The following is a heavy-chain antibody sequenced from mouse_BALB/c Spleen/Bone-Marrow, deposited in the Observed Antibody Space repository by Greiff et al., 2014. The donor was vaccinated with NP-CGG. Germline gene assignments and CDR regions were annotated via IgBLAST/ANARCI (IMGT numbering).Heavy chain of an antibody. CDR2: IAPGSGST. CDR3: ARGYGNSGWFAY. CDR1: GYTFTSYW. D-gene: IGHD2-10*02. V-gene: IGHV1S41*01. Sequence: DLVKPGASVKLSCKASGYTFTSYWINWIKQRPGKGLEWIGRIAPGSGSTYYNEMFKGKVTLTVDTSSSTAYIQISSLSSEDSAVYFCARGYGNSGWFAYWGQGTLVTVSS. J-gene: IGHJ3*01.